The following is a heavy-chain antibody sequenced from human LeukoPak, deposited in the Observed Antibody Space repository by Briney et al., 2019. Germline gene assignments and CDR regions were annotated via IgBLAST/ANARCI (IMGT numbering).Heavy chain of an antibody. V-gene: IGHV4-59*01. D-gene: IGHD3-9*01. CDR2: IYYSGST. Sequence: PSETLSLTCTVSGGSISSYYWSWIRQPPGKGLEWMGYIYYSGSTNYKPSLKSRGTISIDTSKNQFSLKLSSVTAADTAVYYCARVSDILTGYYTWAFDIWGQGTMVTVSS. CDR1: GGSISSYY. CDR3: ARVSDILTGYYTWAFDI. J-gene: IGHJ3*02.